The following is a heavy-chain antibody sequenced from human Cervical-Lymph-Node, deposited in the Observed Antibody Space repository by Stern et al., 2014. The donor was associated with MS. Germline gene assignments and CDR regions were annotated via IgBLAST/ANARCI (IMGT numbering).Heavy chain of an antibody. CDR2: VYYSGST. CDR1: GASVSSGAYY. D-gene: IGHD2-15*01. J-gene: IGHJ4*02. V-gene: IGHV4-31*03. CDR3: ARNRGRTGYFDS. Sequence: QVQLVESGPGLVKPSQTLSLTCTVSGASVSSGAYYWSWIRRHPGKGLEXIGHVYYSGSTDHNPSLRSRLTMSIDTSNNQFSLHLGAVTAADTATYYCARNRGRTGYFDSWGQGTLVTVSS.